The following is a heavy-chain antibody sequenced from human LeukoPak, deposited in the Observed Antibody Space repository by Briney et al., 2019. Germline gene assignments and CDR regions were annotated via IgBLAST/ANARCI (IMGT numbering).Heavy chain of an antibody. J-gene: IGHJ3*02. CDR3: ARVWEADAFDI. CDR2: IYYTGST. Sequence: PSETLSLTCTVSGGSISSADYYWIWIRQPPGKGLEWIGYIYYTGSTYYNPSLESRVTISIDTSKNQFSLKLSSVSAADTALYYCARVWEADAFDIWGQGTMVTVSS. V-gene: IGHV4-30-4*08. D-gene: IGHD1-26*01. CDR1: GGSISSADYY.